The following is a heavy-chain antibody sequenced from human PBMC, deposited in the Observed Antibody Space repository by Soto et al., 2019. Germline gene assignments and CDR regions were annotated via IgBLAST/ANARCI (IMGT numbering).Heavy chain of an antibody. D-gene: IGHD3-9*01. V-gene: IGHV4-59*01. Sequence: SETLSLTCTVSGGSISSYYWSWIRQPPGKGLEWVGYIYYSGSTNYNPSLKSRVTISVDTSKNQFSLKLSSVTAADTAVYYCARGLDILTGYWENWFDPWGQGTLVTVSS. CDR3: ARGLDILTGYWENWFDP. J-gene: IGHJ5*02. CDR2: IYYSGST. CDR1: GGSISSYY.